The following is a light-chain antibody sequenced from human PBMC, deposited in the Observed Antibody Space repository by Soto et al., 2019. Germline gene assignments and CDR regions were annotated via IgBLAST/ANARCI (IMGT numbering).Light chain of an antibody. CDR2: RNN. CDR1: TSNIGSNY. J-gene: IGLJ1*01. CDR3: GSWDSSLSAYV. Sequence: QSVLTQPPSASGTPGQGVTISCSGSTSNIGSNYVYWYQQLPGTAPKLLIYRNNQRPSGVPDRFSGSKSGTSASLAISGLRSEDEADYYCGSWDSSLSAYVVGTGTKVTVL. V-gene: IGLV1-47*01.